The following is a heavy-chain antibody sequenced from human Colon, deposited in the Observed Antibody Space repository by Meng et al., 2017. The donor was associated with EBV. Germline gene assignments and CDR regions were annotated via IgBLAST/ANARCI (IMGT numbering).Heavy chain of an antibody. CDR3: ARGKQDAWELLAY. CDR1: GVSISSNIR. J-gene: IGHJ4*02. Sequence: QGPLQESGPGLVKPSGTLSLTCGVSGVSISSNIRWTWVRQPPGKGLEWIGDIDDSGSANHNPSLNSRISISLDKSKNHFSLKVNSVTAADTAVYYCARGKQDAWELLAYWGQGALVTVSS. D-gene: IGHD1-26*01. CDR2: IDDSGSA. V-gene: IGHV4-4*02.